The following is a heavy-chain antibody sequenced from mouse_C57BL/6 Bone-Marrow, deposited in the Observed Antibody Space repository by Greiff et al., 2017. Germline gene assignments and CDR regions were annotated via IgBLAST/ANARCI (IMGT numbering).Heavy chain of an antibody. CDR1: GFSLTSYA. J-gene: IGHJ3*01. D-gene: IGHD1-1*01. Sequence: VKLMESGPGLVAPSQSLSITCTVSGFSLTSYAISWVRQPPGKGLEWLGVIWTGGGTNYNSALKSRQSISKDKTKSQVFLKMNSLQTDDTARYYCARNGRYYGSSSFAYWGQGTLGTVSA. V-gene: IGHV2-9-1*01. CDR2: IWTGGGT. CDR3: ARNGRYYGSSSFAY.